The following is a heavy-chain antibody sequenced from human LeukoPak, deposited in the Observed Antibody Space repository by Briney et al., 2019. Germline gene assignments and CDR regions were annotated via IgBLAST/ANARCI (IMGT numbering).Heavy chain of an antibody. Sequence: SETLSLTCTVSGGSISSYYWSWIRQPAGKGLEWIGYIYYSGSTNYNPSLKSRVTISVDTSKNQFSLKLSSVTAADTAVYYCARSRYSGSYGYFQHWGQGTLVTVSS. CDR1: GGSISSYY. CDR2: IYYSGST. CDR3: ARSRYSGSYGYFQH. J-gene: IGHJ1*01. D-gene: IGHD1-26*01. V-gene: IGHV4-59*01.